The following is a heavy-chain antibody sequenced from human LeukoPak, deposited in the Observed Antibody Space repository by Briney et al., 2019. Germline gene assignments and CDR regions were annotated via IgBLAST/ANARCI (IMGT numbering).Heavy chain of an antibody. CDR2: ITPIFGTA. CDR3: ARDQGTAGGIDY. D-gene: IGHD6-13*01. Sequence: SVKVSCKASGGTFSSYAISWVRQAPGQGLEWMGWITPIFGTANYAQKFQGRVTITADESTSTAYMELSSLRSEDTAVYYCARDQGTAGGIDYWGQGTLVTVSS. V-gene: IGHV1-69*13. J-gene: IGHJ4*02. CDR1: GGTFSSYA.